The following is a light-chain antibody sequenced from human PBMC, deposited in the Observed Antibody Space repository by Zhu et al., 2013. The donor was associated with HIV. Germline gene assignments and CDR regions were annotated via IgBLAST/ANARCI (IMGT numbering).Light chain of an antibody. Sequence: SYELTQPPSVSVSPGQTASLTCSGDRLGDRYASWYQQKPGQSPLLVIFEDNKRPSGIPERFSGSNSGNTATLTISGTQAVDEADYYCQAWDRSTVVFGGGTKLTVL. V-gene: IGLV3-1*01. CDR1: RLGDRY. CDR2: EDN. J-gene: IGLJ2*01. CDR3: QAWDRSTVV.